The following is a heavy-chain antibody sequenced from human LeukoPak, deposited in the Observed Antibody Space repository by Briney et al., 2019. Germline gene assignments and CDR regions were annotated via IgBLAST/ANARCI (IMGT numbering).Heavy chain of an antibody. J-gene: IGHJ4*02. V-gene: IGHV3-30*01. CDR1: GFTFNDYS. CDR3: AKAAVPNSSYGHDVRYFDY. Sequence: QSGRSLRLSCAASGFTFNDYSIHWVRRAPGKGLEWVAVISHHGWNIHYADSVKGRFTISRDNSETTVFLQMNSLRPDDTAVYYCAKAAVPNSSYGHDVRYFDYWGQGAQVTVSS. CDR2: ISHHGWNI. D-gene: IGHD6-6*01.